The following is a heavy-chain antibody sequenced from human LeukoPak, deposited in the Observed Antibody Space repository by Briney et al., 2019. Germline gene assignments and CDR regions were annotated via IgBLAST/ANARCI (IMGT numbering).Heavy chain of an antibody. CDR1: TGSVNHGVYY. J-gene: IGHJ4*02. D-gene: IGHD2-2*01. CDR2: IHSSGNS. CDR3: ARIDTVVLPSTMFDY. Sequence: PSETLSLTCSVSTGSVNHGVYYWGWVRQPPGKGLEWIGSIHSSGNSYCNPSLKSRVTLSVDTSRNQFSLKLSSVTAADTALHYCARIDTVVLPSTMFDYWGQGTLVTVSS. V-gene: IGHV4-39*01.